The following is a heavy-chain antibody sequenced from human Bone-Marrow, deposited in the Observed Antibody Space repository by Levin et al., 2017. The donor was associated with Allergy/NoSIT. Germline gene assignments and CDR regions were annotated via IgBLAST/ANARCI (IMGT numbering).Heavy chain of an antibody. CDR2: IYYGGRT. D-gene: IGHD6-13*01. CDR1: GDSLTSHY. CDR3: AKVESSSWNRPEYYVHC. Sequence: KTSETLSLTCTVSGDSLTSHYWSWIRQSPGKGLEWIGFIYYGGRTNYNPSLKSRVRISVDTSKNQFSLRLATVTAADTAVYYCAKVESSSWNRPEYYVHCWGQGALVAVSS. J-gene: IGHJ4*02. V-gene: IGHV4-59*11.